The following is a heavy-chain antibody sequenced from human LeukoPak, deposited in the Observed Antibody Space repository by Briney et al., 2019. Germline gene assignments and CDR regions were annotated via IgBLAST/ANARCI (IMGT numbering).Heavy chain of an antibody. CDR1: GFTFSSYS. CDR3: ARDLINEGSPFFDY. V-gene: IGHV3-66*01. Sequence: PGGSLRLSCAASGFTFSSYSMNWVRQAPGKGLEWVSVIYSGGSTYYADSVKGRFTISRDNSKNTLYLQMNSLRAEDTAVYYCARDLINEGSPFFDYWGQGTLVTVSS. J-gene: IGHJ4*02. D-gene: IGHD2-8*01. CDR2: IYSGGST.